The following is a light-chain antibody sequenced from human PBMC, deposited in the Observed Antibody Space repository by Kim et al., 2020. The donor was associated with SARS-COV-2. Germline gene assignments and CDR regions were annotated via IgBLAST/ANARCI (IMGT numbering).Light chain of an antibody. V-gene: IGLV3-21*03. CDR2: DDS. CDR3: QGWDSSSDHVV. J-gene: IGLJ2*01. CDR1: NIGSKS. Sequence: SYELTQPPSASVAPGKTARITCGGNNIGSKSVHWYQQKPGQAPVLVVYDDSDRPSGIPEGFSGSNSGNTATLTISRVEAGDEADYYCQGWDSSSDHVVFG.